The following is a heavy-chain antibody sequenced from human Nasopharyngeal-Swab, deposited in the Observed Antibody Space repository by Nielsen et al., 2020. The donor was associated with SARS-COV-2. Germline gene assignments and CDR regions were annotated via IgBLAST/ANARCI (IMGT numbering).Heavy chain of an antibody. V-gene: IGHV3-23*01. J-gene: IGHJ4*02. CDR2: ISGSGGST. D-gene: IGHD5-18*01. CDR3: AKGAYVSTNTAMVPFDY. Sequence: GESLKISCAASGFIFSDYSMNWVRQAPGKGLEWVSAISGSGGSTYYADSVKGRSTISRDNSKNTLYLQMNSLRVEDTAVYYCAKGAYVSTNTAMVPFDYWGQGILVTVSS. CDR1: GFIFSDYS.